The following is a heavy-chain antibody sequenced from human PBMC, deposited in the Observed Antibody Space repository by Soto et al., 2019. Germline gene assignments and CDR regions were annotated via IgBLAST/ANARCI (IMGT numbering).Heavy chain of an antibody. D-gene: IGHD3-10*01. CDR2: IYHTGTT. J-gene: IGHJ4*02. Sequence: QVQLQESGPGLVNPSGTLSLTCAVSGASINRDNWWTWVRQPPGKGLEWIGDIYHTGTTNYDSSLKSRATTSIDASTNHFSLNLNSVTAADTAVYYCAGSVHSWGQGTLVAVSS. CDR3: AGSVHS. V-gene: IGHV4-4*02. CDR1: GASINRDNW.